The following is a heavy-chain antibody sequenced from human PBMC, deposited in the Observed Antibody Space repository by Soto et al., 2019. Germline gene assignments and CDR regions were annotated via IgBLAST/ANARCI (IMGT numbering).Heavy chain of an antibody. CDR1: GGSFSGYY. CDR3: ARHGDIVVVPAAPEDWFDP. V-gene: IGHV4-34*01. Sequence: PSETLSLTCAVYGGSFSGYYWSWIRQPPGKGLEWIGEINHSGSTNYNPSLKSRVTISVDTSKNQFSLKLSSVTAADTAVYYCARHGDIVVVPAAPEDWFDPWGQGTLVTVSS. CDR2: INHSGST. D-gene: IGHD2-2*01. J-gene: IGHJ5*02.